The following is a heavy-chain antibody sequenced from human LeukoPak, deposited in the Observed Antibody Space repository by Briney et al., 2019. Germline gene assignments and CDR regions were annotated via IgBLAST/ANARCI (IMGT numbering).Heavy chain of an antibody. J-gene: IGHJ6*02. CDR3: ARAPPYYYYYGMDV. Sequence: SETLSLTCAVYGGSFSGYYWSWIRQPPGKGLEWIGEINHSGSTNYNPSLKSRVTISVDTSKNQFSQKLSSVTAADTAVYYCARAPPYYYYYGMDVWGQGTTVTVSS. CDR2: INHSGST. CDR1: GGSFSGYY. V-gene: IGHV4-34*01.